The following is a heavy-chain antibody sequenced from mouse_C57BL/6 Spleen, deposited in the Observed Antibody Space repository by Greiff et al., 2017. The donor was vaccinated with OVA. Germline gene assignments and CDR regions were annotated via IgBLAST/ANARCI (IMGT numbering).Heavy chain of an antibody. CDR1: GYSFTGYY. V-gene: IGHV1-39*01. D-gene: IGHD2-4*01. Sequence: EVQLQQPGPELVKPGASVKISCKASGYSFTGYYMTWVKQSPGKGLEWIGVINPNYGTTNYNQKFKGKATLTVDKSSSTAYMQLNSLTSEDSAVYYCARVCYDEEAMDYWGQGTTVTVSS. J-gene: IGHJ4*01. CDR2: INPNYGTT. CDR3: ARVCYDEEAMDY.